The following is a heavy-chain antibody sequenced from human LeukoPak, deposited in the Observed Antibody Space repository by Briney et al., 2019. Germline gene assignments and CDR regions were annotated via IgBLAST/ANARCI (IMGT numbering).Heavy chain of an antibody. CDR2: ISSNGGST. Sequence: GGSLRLSCAASGFTFSSYAMHWVRQAAGKGLEYVSAISSNGGSTYYANSVKGRLTISRDNSKNTLYLQMGSLRAEDMAVYYCARGSFQFDYWGQGTLFTVSS. CDR3: ARGSFQFDY. V-gene: IGHV3-64*01. CDR1: GFTFSSYA. J-gene: IGHJ4*02.